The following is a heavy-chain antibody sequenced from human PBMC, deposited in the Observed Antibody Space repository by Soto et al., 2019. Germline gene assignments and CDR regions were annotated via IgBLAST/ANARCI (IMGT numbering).Heavy chain of an antibody. V-gene: IGHV3-30*18. J-gene: IGHJ4*02. CDR1: GFTFSSYG. CDR2: ISYDGSNK. Sequence: GGSLRLSCAASGFTFSSYGMHWVRQAPGKGLEWVAVISYDGSNKYYADSVKGRFTISRDNSKNTLYLQMNSLRAEDTAVYYCAKDPQLFGYCSGGSCYVSGLDYWGQGTLVTVSS. CDR3: AKDPQLFGYCSGGSCYVSGLDY. D-gene: IGHD2-15*01.